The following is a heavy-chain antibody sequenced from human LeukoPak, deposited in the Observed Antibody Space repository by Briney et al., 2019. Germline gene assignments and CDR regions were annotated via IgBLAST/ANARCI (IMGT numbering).Heavy chain of an antibody. CDR3: AAGVALDY. V-gene: IGHV3-48*04. Sequence: GGSLRLSCAASGFQFSTYGMHWVRQAPGKGLEWLAHISSTGSTIFYADSVKGRFTISRDNAKNSLYLQLNSLSAEDTAVYYCAAGVALDYWGQGTLVTVSS. D-gene: IGHD2-8*01. J-gene: IGHJ4*02. CDR1: GFQFSTYG. CDR2: ISSTGSTI.